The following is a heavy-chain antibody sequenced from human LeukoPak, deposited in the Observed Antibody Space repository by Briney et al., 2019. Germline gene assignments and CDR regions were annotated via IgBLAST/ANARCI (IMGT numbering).Heavy chain of an antibody. V-gene: IGHV3-21*01. CDR2: ISSSSSYI. Sequence: PGGSLRLSCVLSTFTKAWMNWVRQAPGKGLEWVSSISSSSSYIYYADSVKGRFTISRDNAKNSLYLQMNSLRAEDTAVYYCARAVRIRDAFDIWGQGTMVTVSS. D-gene: IGHD3-10*02. CDR1: TFTKAW. J-gene: IGHJ3*02. CDR3: ARAVRIRDAFDI.